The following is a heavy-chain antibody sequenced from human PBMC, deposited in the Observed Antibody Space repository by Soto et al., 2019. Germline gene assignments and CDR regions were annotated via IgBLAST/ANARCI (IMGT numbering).Heavy chain of an antibody. CDR3: ARGRSGYDYSYYYGMDV. CDR1: GGSISSYY. V-gene: IGHV4-59*01. CDR2: IYYSGST. Sequence: PSETLSLTCTVSGGSISSYYWSWIRQPPGKGLEWIGYIYYSGSTNYNPSLKSRVTISVDTSKNQFSLKLSSVTAADTAVYYCARGRSGYDYSYYYGMDVWGQGTTVTDSS. D-gene: IGHD5-12*01. J-gene: IGHJ6*02.